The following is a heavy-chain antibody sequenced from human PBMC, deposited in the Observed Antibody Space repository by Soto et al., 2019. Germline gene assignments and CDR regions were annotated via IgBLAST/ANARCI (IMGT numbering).Heavy chain of an antibody. CDR2: IDPSDSYT. Sequence: GESLKISCKGSGYSFTGYWISWVRQMPGKGLEWMGRIDPSDSYTNYSPSFQGHVTISADKSISTAYLQWSSLKASDTAMYYCARQPFETALIFGVVIPTSDNYGMDVWGQGTTVTVSS. D-gene: IGHD3-3*01. J-gene: IGHJ6*02. V-gene: IGHV5-10-1*01. CDR1: GYSFTGYW. CDR3: ARQPFETALIFGVVIPTSDNYGMDV.